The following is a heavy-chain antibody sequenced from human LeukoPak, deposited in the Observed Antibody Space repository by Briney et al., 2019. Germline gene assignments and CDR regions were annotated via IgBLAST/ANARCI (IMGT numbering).Heavy chain of an antibody. J-gene: IGHJ3*02. D-gene: IGHD3-3*01. V-gene: IGHV1-2*02. CDR3: SRRSGSDAFDI. CDR1: VYTFTDYF. Sequence: GASVKVSCKASVYTFTDYFMHWVRQAPGQGLEWMGGINPDSGGTNYAQKFQGRVTMTRDTYISTAYMALSRPRTDDTSVYYCSRRSGSDAFDIWGQGTMVTVSS. CDR2: INPDSGGT.